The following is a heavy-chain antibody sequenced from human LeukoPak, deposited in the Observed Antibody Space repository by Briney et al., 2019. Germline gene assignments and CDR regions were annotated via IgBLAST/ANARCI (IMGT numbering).Heavy chain of an antibody. Sequence: GASVKVSCKASGYTFTGYYMHWVRQAPGQGLEWMGWINPNSGGTNYAQKFQGRVTMTRDTSISTAYMELSRLRSDDTAVYYCARVGAWGYYYYYMDVWGKGTTVTVSS. CDR3: ARVGAWGYYYYYMDV. V-gene: IGHV1-2*02. J-gene: IGHJ6*03. CDR1: GYTFTGYY. D-gene: IGHD3-16*01. CDR2: INPNSGGT.